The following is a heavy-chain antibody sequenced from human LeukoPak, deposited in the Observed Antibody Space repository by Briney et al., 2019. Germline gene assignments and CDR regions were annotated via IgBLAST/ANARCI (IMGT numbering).Heavy chain of an antibody. CDR3: ARAAGWIDP. CDR1: GFTFSDYY. CDR2: ISSSSNNI. V-gene: IGHV3-11*01. J-gene: IGHJ5*02. Sequence: GGSLRLSCAASGFTFSDYYMTWIRQAPGKGLEWVSYISSSSNNIHYANSVRGRFTISRDNAKNSVYLQMNSLRAEDTAIYYCARAAGWIDPWGQGTLVTVSS.